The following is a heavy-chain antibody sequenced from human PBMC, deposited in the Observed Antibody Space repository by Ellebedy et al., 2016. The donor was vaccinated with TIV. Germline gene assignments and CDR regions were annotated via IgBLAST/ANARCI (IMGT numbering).Heavy chain of an antibody. D-gene: IGHD1-26*01. Sequence: PGGSLRLSCAASGFTFSSYAMRWIRQAPGKGLEWVSSITGSGDITYYADSVKGRFTISRDNSKNTLYLQMNSLRAEDTAVYYCARNPSGSHYGWGRGTLVTVSS. CDR1: GFTFSSYA. CDR2: ITGSGDIT. J-gene: IGHJ4*02. CDR3: ARNPSGSHYG. V-gene: IGHV3-23*01.